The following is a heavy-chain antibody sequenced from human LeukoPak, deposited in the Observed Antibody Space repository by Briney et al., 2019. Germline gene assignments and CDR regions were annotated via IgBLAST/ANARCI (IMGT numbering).Heavy chain of an antibody. Sequence: GESLKISCKGSGYRFSNYWIGWVRQMPGKGLEWMGIIYPGDSDTRYIPSFHGQVTISADKSISTAYLQWSSLKASDTAMYYCARRVYSSSWTFDYWGQGTLVTVSS. CDR3: ARRVYSSSWTFDY. V-gene: IGHV5-51*01. D-gene: IGHD6-13*01. J-gene: IGHJ4*02. CDR1: GYRFSNYW. CDR2: IYPGDSDT.